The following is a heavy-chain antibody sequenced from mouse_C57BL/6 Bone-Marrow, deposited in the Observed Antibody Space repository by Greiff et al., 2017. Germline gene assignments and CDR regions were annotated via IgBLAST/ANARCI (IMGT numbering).Heavy chain of an antibody. CDR2: IDPENGDT. D-gene: IGHD5-5*01. CDR3: TTPTYTPV. Sequence: VQLQQSGAELVRPGASVKLSCTASGFNIKDDYMPWVKQRPEQGLEWIGWIDPENGDTEYASKFQGKATITADTSSNTAYLQHSSLTAKDTAVYYCTTPTYTPVWGQGTTLTVSS. J-gene: IGHJ2*01. CDR1: GFNIKDDY. V-gene: IGHV14-4*01.